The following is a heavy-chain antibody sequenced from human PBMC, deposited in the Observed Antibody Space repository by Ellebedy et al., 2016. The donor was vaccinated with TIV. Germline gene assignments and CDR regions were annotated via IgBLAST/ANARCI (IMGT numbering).Heavy chain of an antibody. V-gene: IGHV4-34*01. D-gene: IGHD1-1*01. CDR3: ARLSRERSDN. Sequence: SETLSLXXAVYGGSFSDYYWSWIRQPPGKGLEWIGEINNSGSTNYNPSLKSRVTISVDPSQSQFSLRLRSVTAADTAVYYCARLSRERSDNWGQGALVTVSS. CDR1: GGSFSDYY. CDR2: INNSGST. J-gene: IGHJ4*02.